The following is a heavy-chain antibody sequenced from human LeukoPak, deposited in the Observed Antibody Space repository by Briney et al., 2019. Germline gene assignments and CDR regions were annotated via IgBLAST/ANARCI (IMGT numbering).Heavy chain of an antibody. J-gene: IGHJ3*02. V-gene: IGHV3-7*01. D-gene: IGHD6-6*01. Sequence: GGSLRLSCAASGFTLSSYWMSWVRQAPGKGLEWVANIKQDGSEKYYVDSVKGRFTISRDNAKNSLYLQMNSLRAEDTAVYYCARDSLDVPWIAARPLGAFDIWGQGTMVTVSS. CDR2: IKQDGSEK. CDR3: ARDSLDVPWIAARPLGAFDI. CDR1: GFTLSSYW.